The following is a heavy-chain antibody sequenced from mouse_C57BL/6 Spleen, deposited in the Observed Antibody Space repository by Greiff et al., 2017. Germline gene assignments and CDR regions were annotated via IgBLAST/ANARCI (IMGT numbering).Heavy chain of an antibody. V-gene: IGHV1-82*01. CDR1: GYAFSSSW. D-gene: IGHD2-1*01. Sequence: VQLQQSGPELVKPGASVKISCKASGYAFSSSWMNWVKQRPGKGLEWIGRIYPGDGDTNYNGKFKGKATLTADKSSSTAYMQLSSLTYEDSAVYFCARLSAYGNYGVDAMDYWGQGTSVTVSS. CDR3: ARLSAYGNYGVDAMDY. CDR2: IYPGDGDT. J-gene: IGHJ4*01.